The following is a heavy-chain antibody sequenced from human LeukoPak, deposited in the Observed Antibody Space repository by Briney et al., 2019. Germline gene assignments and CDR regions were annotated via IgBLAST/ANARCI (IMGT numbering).Heavy chain of an antibody. CDR2: ISSGGTTI. Sequence: QAGGSLRLSCAASGFTFSSYGMHWVRQAPVKGLEWVSYISSGGTTIYYADSVKGRFTMSRDDARNSLYLQMNSLRSEDTAVYYCNSGSYHYHGVDVWGQGTTVTVSS. CDR1: GFTFSSYG. V-gene: IGHV3-48*04. D-gene: IGHD1-26*01. CDR3: NSGSYHYHGVDV. J-gene: IGHJ6*02.